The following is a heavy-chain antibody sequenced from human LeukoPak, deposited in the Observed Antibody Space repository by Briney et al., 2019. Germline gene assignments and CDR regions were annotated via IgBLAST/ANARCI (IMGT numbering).Heavy chain of an antibody. V-gene: IGHV3-30*02. D-gene: IGHD2-21*01. CDR3: ARDVEVEPGAADV. J-gene: IGHJ6*04. Sequence: PGGSLRLSCAASGFTFSTYGMHWVRQAPGKGLEWVAFIRSDGTTKYYADSVKGRFTISRDNAKNTLYLQMNSLRAEDTAVYYCARDVEVEPGAADVWGKGTTVTVSS. CDR2: IRSDGTTK. CDR1: GFTFSTYG.